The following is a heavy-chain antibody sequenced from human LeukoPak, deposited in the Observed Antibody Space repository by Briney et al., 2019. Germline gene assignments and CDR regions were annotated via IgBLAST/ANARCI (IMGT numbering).Heavy chain of an antibody. D-gene: IGHD2-15*01. V-gene: IGHV1-69*05. Sequence: ASVKVSCKASGGTFSSYAISWVRQAPGQGLEWMGGIIPIFGTANYAQKFQGRVTITTDESTSTAYMELSSLRSEDTAVYYCARERGLGYCKGSSRLGGGRYYFDYWGQGTLVTVSS. CDR3: ARERGLGYCKGSSRLGGGRYYFDY. CDR2: IIPIFGTA. CDR1: GGTFSSYA. J-gene: IGHJ4*02.